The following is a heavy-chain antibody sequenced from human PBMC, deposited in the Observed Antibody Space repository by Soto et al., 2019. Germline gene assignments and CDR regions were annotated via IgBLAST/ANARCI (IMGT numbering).Heavy chain of an antibody. CDR1: GGSISSSSYY. D-gene: IGHD3-22*01. J-gene: IGHJ5*02. Sequence: SETLSLTCTVSGGSISSSSYYWGWIRQPPGKGLEWIGYIYYSGSTHYNPSLKSRVTISVDTSKNQFSLKLSSVTAADTAVYYCASIYVSSGYYYGNNWFDPWGQGTLVTVSS. CDR3: ASIYVSSGYYYGNNWFDP. V-gene: IGHV4-61*05. CDR2: IYYSGST.